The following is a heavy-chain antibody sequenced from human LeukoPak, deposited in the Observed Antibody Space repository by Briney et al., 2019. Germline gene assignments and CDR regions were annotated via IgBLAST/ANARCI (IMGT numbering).Heavy chain of an antibody. V-gene: IGHV3-23*01. J-gene: IGHJ4*02. CDR3: VKMKGPERRHCFDY. Sequence: GGSLRLSCVVSEFTFAVSWVRQAPGKGLEWVSTVNGRGDDSFHADSVKGRFTISRDTSSNTLYLHMSSLRAADTAMYYCVKMKGPERRHCFDYWSQGTRLIVSS. CDR2: VNGRGDDS. D-gene: IGHD1-1*01. CDR1: EFTFA.